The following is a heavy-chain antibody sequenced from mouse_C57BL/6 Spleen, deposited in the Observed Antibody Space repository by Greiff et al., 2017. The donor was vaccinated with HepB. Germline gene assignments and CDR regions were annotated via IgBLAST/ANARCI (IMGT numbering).Heavy chain of an antibody. CDR1: GFTFSNYW. D-gene: IGHD2-2*01. V-gene: IGHV6-3*01. J-gene: IGHJ3*01. CDR2: IRLKSDNYAT. CDR3: TEYGDDACFAY. Sequence: EVKVEESGGGLVQPGGSMKLSCVASGFTFSNYWMNWVRQSPEKGLEWVAQIRLKSDNYATHYAESVKGRFTISRDDSKSSVYLQMNNLRAEDTVIYYCTEYGDDACFAYWGQGTLVTVSA.